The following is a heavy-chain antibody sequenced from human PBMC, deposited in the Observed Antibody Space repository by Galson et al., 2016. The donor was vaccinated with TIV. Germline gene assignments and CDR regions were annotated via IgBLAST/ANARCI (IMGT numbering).Heavy chain of an antibody. CDR3: TTVRLRGSGGMDV. Sequence: VKVSCKVSGHNFTDYYMHWMQQAPGKGFEWMGHVDPEDGKTKYAAKFQGRVTMTADTSTDTAYMELSYLRSEDTAIYYCTTVRLRGSGGMDVWGQGPTVIVSS. CDR1: GHNFTDYY. D-gene: IGHD2-8*01. J-gene: IGHJ6*02. CDR2: VDPEDGKT. V-gene: IGHV1-69-2*01.